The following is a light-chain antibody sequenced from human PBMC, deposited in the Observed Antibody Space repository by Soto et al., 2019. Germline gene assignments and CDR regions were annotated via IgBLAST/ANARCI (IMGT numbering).Light chain of an antibody. V-gene: IGLV3-21*02. J-gene: IGLJ1*01. CDR2: EDS. Sequence: SYELTQPPSVSLAPEQTARMTSGGNNIGSKRVQWYQHKAGQAPVMVVYEDSDRPSGIPERFSGSNSGTTATLTISRVEAGDEADYYCQVWDSTSDLAVFGTGTKVTVL. CDR3: QVWDSTSDLAV. CDR1: NIGSKR.